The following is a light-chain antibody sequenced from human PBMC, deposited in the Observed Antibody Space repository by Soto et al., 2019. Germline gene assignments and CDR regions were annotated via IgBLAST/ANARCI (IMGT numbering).Light chain of an antibody. Sequence: QSVLTQPRSVSGSPGQSVTISCTGTSSDVGGYNYVSWYQLHPGKAPKLIIYDVSKRPSGVPDRFSGSKSGNTASLTISGLQAEDEAGYYCCSYTTSSTLVFGTGTKVTVL. CDR1: SSDVGGYNY. V-gene: IGLV2-11*01. CDR2: DVS. CDR3: CSYTTSSTLV. J-gene: IGLJ1*01.